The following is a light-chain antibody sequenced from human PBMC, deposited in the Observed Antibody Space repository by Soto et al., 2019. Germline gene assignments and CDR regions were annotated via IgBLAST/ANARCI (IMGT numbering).Light chain of an antibody. J-gene: IGKJ1*01. CDR2: GAS. V-gene: IGKV3-15*01. Sequence: IVMTQFPATLSVSPGETATLSCSASQSVGGNLAWYQQTHGHAPSLLIYGASTRATGIPARFSGSESGTEFPLTISSLQAEDLAIYYCQQYNDGRTFGQGTKVEFK. CDR1: QSVGGN. CDR3: QQYNDGRT.